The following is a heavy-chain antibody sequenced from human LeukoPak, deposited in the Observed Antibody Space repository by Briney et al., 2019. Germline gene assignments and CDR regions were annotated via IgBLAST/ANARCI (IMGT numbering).Heavy chain of an antibody. CDR2: INHRGTT. Sequence: SETLSLTCAVYGDSFSGYYWSWIRQPPGKGLEWIAEINHRGTTHYNPSLKSRVNISADTSKNQFSLHLASVTAAVTAVYYCARSWAGMYYPFYYFDYWGQGTLVSVSS. D-gene: IGHD1-26*01. CDR1: GDSFSGYY. J-gene: IGHJ4*02. CDR3: ARSWAGMYYPFYYFDY. V-gene: IGHV4-34*01.